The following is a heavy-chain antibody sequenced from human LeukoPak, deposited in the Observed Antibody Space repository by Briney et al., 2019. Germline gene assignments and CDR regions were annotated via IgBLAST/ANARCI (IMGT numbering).Heavy chain of an antibody. D-gene: IGHD5-24*01. CDR2: ISSSSSII. V-gene: IGHV3-48*01. CDR3: ATMAPDWYFDL. J-gene: IGHJ2*01. CDR1: GFTFSSCN. Sequence: GGSLRLSCAASGFTFSSCNMNWVCQAPGKGLEWVSYISSSSSIIYYADSVKGRITVSRDNAKNSLFLQMNSLRAEDTAVYYCATMAPDWYFDLWGRGTLVTVSS.